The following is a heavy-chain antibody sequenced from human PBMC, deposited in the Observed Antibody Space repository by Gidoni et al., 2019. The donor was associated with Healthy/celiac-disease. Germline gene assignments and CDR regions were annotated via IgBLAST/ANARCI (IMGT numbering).Heavy chain of an antibody. CDR2: IKSKTDGGTT. CDR1: GFTFSNAW. J-gene: IGHJ4*02. V-gene: IGHV3-15*01. Sequence: EVQLVESGGGLVKPGGSLRLSCAASGFTFSNAWMSWVRQAPGKGLEWVGRIKSKTDGGTTDYAAPVKGRFTISRDDSKNTLYLQMNSLKTEDTAVYYCTTGKGALWWLRAGPNDYWGQGTLVTVSS. D-gene: IGHD5-12*01. CDR3: TTGKGALWWLRAGPNDY.